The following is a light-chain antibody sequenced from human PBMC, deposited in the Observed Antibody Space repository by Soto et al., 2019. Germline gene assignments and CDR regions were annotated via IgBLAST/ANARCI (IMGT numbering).Light chain of an antibody. Sequence: AIRMTQSPSSFSASTGDRVTITCRASQGISSYLAWYQQKPGKAPKLLIYAASTLQSGVPSRFSGSGSGTDFTLTISCLQSEDFATYYCQQRYNWPPLTFGGGTKVEIK. CDR2: AAS. CDR3: QQRYNWPPLT. J-gene: IGKJ4*01. CDR1: QGISSY. V-gene: IGKV1-8*01.